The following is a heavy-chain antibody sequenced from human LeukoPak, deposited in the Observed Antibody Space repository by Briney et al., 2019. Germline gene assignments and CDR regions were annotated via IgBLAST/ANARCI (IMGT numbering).Heavy chain of an antibody. CDR2: ISYDGSNK. CDR1: GYTFTGYY. D-gene: IGHD1-26*01. Sequence: SCKASGYTFTGYYMHWVRQAPGKGLEWVAVISYDGSNKYYADSVKGRFTISRDNSKNTLYLQMNSLRAEDTAVYYCAREGGYSGSYRDCYFDYWGQGTLVTVSS. V-gene: IGHV3-30*04. CDR3: AREGGYSGSYRDCYFDY. J-gene: IGHJ4*02.